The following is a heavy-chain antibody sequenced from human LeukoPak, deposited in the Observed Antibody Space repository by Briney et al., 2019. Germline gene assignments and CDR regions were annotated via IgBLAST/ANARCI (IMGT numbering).Heavy chain of an antibody. CDR1: GGSISSYY. J-gene: IGHJ6*03. CDR3: ARAPAARDDFWSGYLNYYYYMDV. Sequence: SETLSLTCTVSGGSISSYYWSWIRQPAGKGLEWIGRIYTSGSTNYNPSLKSRVTMSVDTSKNQFSLKLSSVTAADTAVYYCARAPAARDDFWSGYLNYYYYMDVWGKGTTVTVSS. CDR2: IYTSGST. D-gene: IGHD3-3*01. V-gene: IGHV4-4*07.